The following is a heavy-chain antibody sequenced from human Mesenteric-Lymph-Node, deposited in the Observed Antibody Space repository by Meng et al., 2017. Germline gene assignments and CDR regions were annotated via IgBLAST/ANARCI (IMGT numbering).Heavy chain of an antibody. V-gene: IGHV4-30-4*01. CDR2: IYYSGST. CDR3: ARVGWRQWSFDL. J-gene: IGHJ2*01. D-gene: IGHD5-18*01. CDR1: CGSISSGDYY. Sequence: QAELQEPGQGLVRPSQAVSLTGTVSCGSISSGDYYWSWIRQPPGKGLELIGHIYYSGSTSYNPSLKSRVTISVDTSNNQFSLKLSSVTAADTAVYYCARVGWRQWSFDLWGRGTLVTVSS.